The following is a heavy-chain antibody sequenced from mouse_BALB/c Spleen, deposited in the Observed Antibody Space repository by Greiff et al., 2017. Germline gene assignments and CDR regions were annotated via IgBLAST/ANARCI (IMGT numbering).Heavy chain of an antibody. CDR1: GFTFSSFG. V-gene: IGHV5-17*02. CDR3: ARSLWLRHAMDY. J-gene: IGHJ4*01. Sequence: EVNVVESGGGLVQPGGSRKLSCAASGFTFSSFGMHWVRQAPEKGLEWVAYISSGSSTIYYADTVKGRFTISRDNPKNTLFLQMTSLRSEDTAMYYCARSLWLRHAMDYWGQGTSVTVSS. CDR2: ISSGSSTI. D-gene: IGHD2-2*01.